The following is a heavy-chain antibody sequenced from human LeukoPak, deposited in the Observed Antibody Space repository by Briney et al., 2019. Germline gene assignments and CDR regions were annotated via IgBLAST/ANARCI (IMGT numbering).Heavy chain of an antibody. V-gene: IGHV4-34*01. Sequence: SETLSHTCAVYGGSFSGYYWSWIRQPPGKGLEWIGEINHSGSTNYNPSLKSRVTISVDTSKNQFSLKLSSVTAADTAVYYCAREGVGNYWGQGTLVTVSS. CDR2: INHSGST. D-gene: IGHD7-27*01. CDR1: GGSFSGYY. J-gene: IGHJ4*02. CDR3: AREGVGNY.